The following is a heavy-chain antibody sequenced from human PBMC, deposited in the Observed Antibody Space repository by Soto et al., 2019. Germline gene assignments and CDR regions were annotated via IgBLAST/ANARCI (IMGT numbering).Heavy chain of an antibody. CDR1: GGSISSGGYY. Sequence: KTSETLSLTCTVSGGSISSGGYYWSWIRQHPGKGLEWIGYIYYSGSTYYNPSLKSRVTISVDTSKNQFSLKLSSVTAADTAVYYCARANYYDSSGPNFDYWGQGTLVTVSS. J-gene: IGHJ4*02. V-gene: IGHV4-31*03. CDR2: IYYSGST. CDR3: ARANYYDSSGPNFDY. D-gene: IGHD3-22*01.